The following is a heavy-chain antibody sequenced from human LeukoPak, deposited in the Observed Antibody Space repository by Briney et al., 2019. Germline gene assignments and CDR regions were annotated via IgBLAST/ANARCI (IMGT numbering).Heavy chain of an antibody. J-gene: IGHJ3*02. CDR2: RYYSGST. CDR1: GGSVSSGSYY. Sequence: SETLSLTCTVSGGSVSSGSYYWTWFRRPPGKGLKWIGYRYYSGSTSYNPSLKSRVTISVDTSKNQFSLKLSSVAAADTAVYYCARDFYYDSSGYYDALDIWGQGTMVTVSS. V-gene: IGHV4-61*01. CDR3: ARDFYYDSSGYYDALDI. D-gene: IGHD3-22*01.